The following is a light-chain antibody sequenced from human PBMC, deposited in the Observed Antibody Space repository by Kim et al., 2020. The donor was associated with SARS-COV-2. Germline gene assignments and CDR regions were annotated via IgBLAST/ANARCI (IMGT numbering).Light chain of an antibody. V-gene: IGKV1-33*01. Sequence: DIQMTQSPSSLSASLGDRVTITCRATEDIRSSLNWYQLKPGKAPKVLISDASKLQAGVPSRFSGRGSGTHFSFSISSLRPEDLATYYCLQHDTLPLTFGGGTKVDIK. CDR1: EDIRSS. J-gene: IGKJ4*01. CDR3: LQHDTLPLT. CDR2: DAS.